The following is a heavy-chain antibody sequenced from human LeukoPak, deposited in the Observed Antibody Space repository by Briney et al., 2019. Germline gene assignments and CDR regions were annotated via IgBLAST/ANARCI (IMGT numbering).Heavy chain of an antibody. CDR2: MNPNSANT. J-gene: IGHJ4*02. CDR3: ARAIRYQLLSDY. V-gene: IGHV1-8*02. Sequence: ASVKVSCKTSRYTFSTYDINWLRQAAGQGLECMGWMNPNSANTGFAQKFQGRAAITRDTSTATAYLELSGLTSEDTAVYYCARAIRYQLLSDYWGQGTLVTVSS. CDR1: RYTFSTYD. D-gene: IGHD2-2*01.